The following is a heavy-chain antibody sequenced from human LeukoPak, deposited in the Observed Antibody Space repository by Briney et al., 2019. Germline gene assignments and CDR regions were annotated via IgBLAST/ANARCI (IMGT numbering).Heavy chain of an antibody. CDR3: ARFIRGVTHSSYDS. CDR1: GFTFSSYW. CDR2: IKEDGSEK. Sequence: PGGSLRLSCAASGFTFSSYWMSWVRQAPGKGLEWVANIKEDGSEKYNVDSVKGRFTISRDNAKNSLYLQMNSLRAEDTAVYYCARFIRGVTHSSYDSWGQGTLVTVSS. J-gene: IGHJ4*02. D-gene: IGHD3-10*01. V-gene: IGHV3-7*01.